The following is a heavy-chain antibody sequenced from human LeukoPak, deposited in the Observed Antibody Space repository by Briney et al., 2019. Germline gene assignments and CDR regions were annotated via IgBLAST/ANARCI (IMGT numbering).Heavy chain of an antibody. Sequence: ASETLSLTCTVSGGSISSYYWSWIRQPPVKGLEWIGYIYYSGSTNYNPSLKSRVTISVDTSKNQFSLKLSSVTAADTAVYYCARTYGDYFDYWGQGTLVTVSS. J-gene: IGHJ4*02. D-gene: IGHD4-17*01. CDR1: GGSISSYY. CDR2: IYYSGST. V-gene: IGHV4-59*01. CDR3: ARTYGDYFDY.